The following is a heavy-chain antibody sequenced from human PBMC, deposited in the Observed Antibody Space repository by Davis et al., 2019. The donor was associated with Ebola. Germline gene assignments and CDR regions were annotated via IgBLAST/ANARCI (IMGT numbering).Heavy chain of an antibody. Sequence: GESLKISCAASGFTFSSYWMSWVRQAPGKGLEWVANIKQDGSEKYYVDSVKGRFTISRDNSKNSLYLQMNSLRTEDTALYYCAKDSSLVFGGRYGMDVWGQGTTVTVSS. CDR2: IKQDGSEK. J-gene: IGHJ6*02. V-gene: IGHV3-7*03. CDR1: GFTFSSYW. D-gene: IGHD3-3*01. CDR3: AKDSSLVFGGRYGMDV.